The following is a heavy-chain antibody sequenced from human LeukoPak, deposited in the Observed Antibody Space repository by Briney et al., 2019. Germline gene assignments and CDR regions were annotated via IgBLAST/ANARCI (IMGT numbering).Heavy chain of an antibody. J-gene: IGHJ6*02. CDR3: ARRRPYDFWSGYYAYGMDV. CDR1: GGSISSYY. Sequence: SEGLSLTCTVSGGSISSYYWSWIRQPPGKGLEWIGYIYYSGSTNYNPSLKSRVTISVDTSKNQFSLKLSSVTAADTAVYYCARRRPYDFWSGYYAYGMDVWGQGTTVTVSS. CDR2: IYYSGST. V-gene: IGHV4-59*08. D-gene: IGHD3-3*01.